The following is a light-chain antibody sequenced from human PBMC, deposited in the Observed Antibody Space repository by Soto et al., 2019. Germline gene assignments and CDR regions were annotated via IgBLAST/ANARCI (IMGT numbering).Light chain of an antibody. J-gene: IGKJ1*01. V-gene: IGKV3-20*01. Sequence: DIVLTPSPGTLSLSPGERATLSCRASQSVSSSYLAWYHQKPAQAPRLLIYGASSRATGIPDRFSGSGSGTDFTLTISRLEPEDFSVYYCQQYGSTPTWTFGQGTKVDIK. CDR3: QQYGSTPTWT. CDR2: GAS. CDR1: QSVSSSY.